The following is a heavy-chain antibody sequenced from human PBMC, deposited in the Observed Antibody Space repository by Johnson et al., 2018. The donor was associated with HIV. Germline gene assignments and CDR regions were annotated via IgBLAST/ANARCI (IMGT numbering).Heavy chain of an antibody. Sequence: EVQLVESGGGVVQPGRSLRLSCAASGFTFSSYWMSWVRQAPGKGLEWVANIKQDGSEKYYVDSVKGRFTISRDNAKNSLYLQMNSLRAEDTALYYCARGGNNHAFDIWGQGTMVTVSS. CDR1: GFTFSSYW. J-gene: IGHJ3*02. CDR2: IKQDGSEK. V-gene: IGHV3-7*04. CDR3: ARGGNNHAFDI. D-gene: IGHD5-24*01.